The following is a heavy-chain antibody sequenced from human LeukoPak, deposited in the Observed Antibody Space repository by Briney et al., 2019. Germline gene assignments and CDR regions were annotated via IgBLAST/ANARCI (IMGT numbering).Heavy chain of an antibody. Sequence: GASVKVSCKASGYTFTGYYMHWVRQAPGQGLEWMGWINPNSGGTNYPQKFQGRVTMTRDTSISTAYMELSRLRSDDTAVYYCARAEVATEFDPWGQGTLVTVSS. CDR3: ARAEVATEFDP. V-gene: IGHV1-2*02. J-gene: IGHJ5*02. CDR1: GYTFTGYY. D-gene: IGHD5-12*01. CDR2: INPNSGGT.